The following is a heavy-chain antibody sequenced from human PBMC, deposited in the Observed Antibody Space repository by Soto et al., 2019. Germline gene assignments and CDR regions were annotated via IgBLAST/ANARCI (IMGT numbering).Heavy chain of an antibody. Sequence: ASVKVSCKASGYTFTSYDINWVRQATGQGLEWMGWMNPNSGNTGYAQKFQGRATMTRNTSISTAYMELSSLRSEDTAVYYCARGGNSSSWYYYYMDVWGKGTTVTVSS. CDR3: ARGGNSSSWYYYYMDV. CDR1: GYTFTSYD. D-gene: IGHD6-6*01. J-gene: IGHJ6*03. V-gene: IGHV1-8*01. CDR2: MNPNSGNT.